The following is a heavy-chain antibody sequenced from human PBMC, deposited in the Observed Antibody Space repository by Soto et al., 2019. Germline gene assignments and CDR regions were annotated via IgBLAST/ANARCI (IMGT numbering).Heavy chain of an antibody. V-gene: IGHV5-51*01. Sequence: PGESLKISCKGIWYTFTNYWIGWVRQTPGKGLEWMGIIFPGDSDTRYNPSFEGQVTVSADESISTAYLQWNTLKASDTAMYYCVRPNFGEITHFDFWGQGTLVTVSS. D-gene: IGHD3-16*01. CDR2: IFPGDSDT. CDR1: WYTFTNYW. J-gene: IGHJ4*02. CDR3: VRPNFGEITHFDF.